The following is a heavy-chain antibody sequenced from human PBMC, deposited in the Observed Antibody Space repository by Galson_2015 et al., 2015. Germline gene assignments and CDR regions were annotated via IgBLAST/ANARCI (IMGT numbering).Heavy chain of an antibody. D-gene: IGHD3-9*01. CDR2: IYSGGST. CDR1: GFTVSSNY. CDR3: ARERVEYYDILTGYYRWYYFDY. Sequence: SLRLSCAASGFTVSSNYMSWVRQAPGKGLEWVSVIYSGGSTYYADSVKGRFTISRDNSKNTLYLQMNSLRAEDTAVYYCARERVEYYDILTGYYRWYYFDYWGQGTLVTVSS. V-gene: IGHV3-53*01. J-gene: IGHJ4*02.